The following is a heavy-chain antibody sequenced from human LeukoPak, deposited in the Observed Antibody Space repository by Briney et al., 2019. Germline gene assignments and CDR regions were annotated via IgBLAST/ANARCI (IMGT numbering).Heavy chain of an antibody. Sequence: SETLSLTCTVSGGSISSSSYYWGCIRQPAGKGLEWIGRIYTSGSTNYNPSLNSRVTISVDTSKNQFSLKLSSVTAADTAVYYCARDQMLVIAAANFFDYYYMDVWGKGTTVTVSS. CDR2: IYTSGST. V-gene: IGHV4-61*02. J-gene: IGHJ6*03. CDR1: GGSISSSSYY. CDR3: ARDQMLVIAAANFFDYYYMDV. D-gene: IGHD6-13*01.